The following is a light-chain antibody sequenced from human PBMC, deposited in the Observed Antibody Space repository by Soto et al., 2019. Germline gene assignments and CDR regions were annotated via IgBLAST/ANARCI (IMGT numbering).Light chain of an antibody. J-gene: IGLJ3*02. CDR3: SSFTTSSPWV. Sequence: QSALTQPASVSGSPGQSITISCTGASSDVGNCNCVSWYQQHPGKAPKLMIYEVSNRPSGVSDRFSGSKAGNTASLTISGLQAEDEADYYCSSFTTSSPWVFGGGTTVTVL. CDR2: EVS. CDR1: SSDVGNCNC. V-gene: IGLV2-14*01.